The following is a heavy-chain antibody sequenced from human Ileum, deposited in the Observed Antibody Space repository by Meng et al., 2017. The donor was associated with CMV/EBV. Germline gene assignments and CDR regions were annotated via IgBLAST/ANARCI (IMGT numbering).Heavy chain of an antibody. V-gene: IGHV3-11*01. CDR1: GFTFSDYY. CDR2: ISSSSSTI. CDR3: ARDLSLGTSCYRCNYYYYGMDV. Sequence: GESLKISCAASGFTFSDYYMSCIRQAPGKGLEWVSYISSSSSTIYYADSVKGRFTISRDNAKNSLYLQMNSLRAEDTAVYYCARDLSLGTSCYRCNYYYYGMDVWGQGTTVTVSS. J-gene: IGHJ6*02. D-gene: IGHD2-2*02.